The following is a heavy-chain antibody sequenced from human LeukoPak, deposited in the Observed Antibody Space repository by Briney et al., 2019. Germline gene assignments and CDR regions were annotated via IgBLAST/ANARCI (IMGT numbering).Heavy chain of an antibody. Sequence: SETLSLICTVSGGSISNYYWSWMRQAPEKGLEWIGYIYYEGSTNYNPSLKSRVTISVDTSKNQFSLNLNSVTAADTAVYYCAREASFSGLLHYWGQGIQVTVSS. CDR2: IYYEGST. J-gene: IGHJ4*02. CDR1: GGSISNYY. D-gene: IGHD6-19*01. CDR3: AREASFSGLLHY. V-gene: IGHV4-59*01.